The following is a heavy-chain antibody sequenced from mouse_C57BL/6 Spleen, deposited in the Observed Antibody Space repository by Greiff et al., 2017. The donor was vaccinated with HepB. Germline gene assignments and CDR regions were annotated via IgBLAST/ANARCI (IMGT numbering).Heavy chain of an antibody. CDR3: ARYYYYGSSLFDY. D-gene: IGHD1-1*01. CDR2: IDPSDSYT. Sequence: QVQLKQPGAELVMPGASVKLSCKASGYTFTSYWMHWVKQRPGQGLEWIGEIDPSDSYTNYNQKFKGKSTLTVDKSSSTAYMQLSSLTSEDSAVYYCARYYYYGSSLFDYWGQGTTLTVSS. V-gene: IGHV1-69*01. CDR1: GYTFTSYW. J-gene: IGHJ2*01.